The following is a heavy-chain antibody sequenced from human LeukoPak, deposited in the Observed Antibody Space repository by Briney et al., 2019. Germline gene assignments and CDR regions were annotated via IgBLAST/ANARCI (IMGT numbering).Heavy chain of an antibody. J-gene: IGHJ4*02. D-gene: IGHD6-13*01. CDR2: INHSGST. CDR3: ASGPNIAAAGTSNDY. Sequence: SETLSLTCAVYGGSFSGYYWSWIRQPPGKGLEWIGEINHSGSTNYNPSLKSRVTISVDTSKNQFSLKLSSVTAADTAVYYCASGPNIAAAGTSNDYWGQGILVTVSS. CDR1: GGSFSGYY. V-gene: IGHV4-34*01.